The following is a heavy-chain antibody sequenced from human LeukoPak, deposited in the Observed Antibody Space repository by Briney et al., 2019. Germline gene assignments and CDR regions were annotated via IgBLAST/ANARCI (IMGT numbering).Heavy chain of an antibody. CDR3: ARTPGAGDYDFWSGYSQFDY. J-gene: IGHJ4*02. CDR2: ISSSSSYI. Sequence: PGGSLRLSCAASGFTFSSYTMTWVRQAPGKGLEWVSSISSSSSYIYYADSVKGRFTISRDNAKNLLYLQMNSLRAEDTAVYYCARTPGAGDYDFWSGYSQFDYWGQGTLVTVSS. CDR1: GFTFSSYT. D-gene: IGHD3-3*01. V-gene: IGHV3-21*01.